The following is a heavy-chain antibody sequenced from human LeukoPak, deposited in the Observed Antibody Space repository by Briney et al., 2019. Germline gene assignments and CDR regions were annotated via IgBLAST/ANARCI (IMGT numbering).Heavy chain of an antibody. CDR1: GDSVSSNSAA. V-gene: IGHV6-1*01. CDR2: TYYRSKWYN. D-gene: IGHD3-10*01. Sequence: SQTLSLTCAISGDSVSSNSAAWNWIRQSPSRGLEWLGRTYYRSKWYNDYAVSVKSRITINPDTSKNQFSLQLNSVTPEDTAVYYCAREGVAIWFGEKNPLPPFDYWGQGTLVTVSS. CDR3: AREGVAIWFGEKNPLPPFDY. J-gene: IGHJ4*02.